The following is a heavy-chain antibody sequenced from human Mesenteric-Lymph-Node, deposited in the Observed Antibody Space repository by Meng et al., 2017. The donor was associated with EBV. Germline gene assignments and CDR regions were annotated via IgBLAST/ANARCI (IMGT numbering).Heavy chain of an antibody. CDR2: IYHSGST. Sequence: QVQLQESGPGLVKPSGTLSLTGAGSGASISSDNWRSWVRQPPGKGLEWIGEIYHSGSTNYNPSLKSRVTISVDKSKRQFSLKLTSVTAADTAVYYCARADSSGPWHFDYWGQGTLVTVSS. V-gene: IGHV4-4*02. D-gene: IGHD3-22*01. J-gene: IGHJ4*02. CDR1: GASISSDNW. CDR3: ARADSSGPWHFDY.